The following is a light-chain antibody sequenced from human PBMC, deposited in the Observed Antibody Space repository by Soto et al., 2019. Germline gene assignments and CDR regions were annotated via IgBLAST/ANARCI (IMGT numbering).Light chain of an antibody. CDR1: QTVSSN. CDR3: QQYNNWPRT. V-gene: IGKV3-15*01. J-gene: IGKJ1*01. Sequence: DIVMTQSPATLSVSPGERATLSCRASQTVSSNNVAWYQHKPGQAPRVLIYGASTRATGIPARFSGSGSGTEFTLTISSLQSEDFAVYVCQQYNNWPRTFGQGTKVEMK. CDR2: GAS.